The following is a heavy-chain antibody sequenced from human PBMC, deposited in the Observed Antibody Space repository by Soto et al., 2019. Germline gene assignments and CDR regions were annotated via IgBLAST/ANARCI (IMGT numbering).Heavy chain of an antibody. CDR1: GFTFSSYW. D-gene: IGHD3-9*01. J-gene: IGHJ3*02. V-gene: IGHV3-7*01. CDR2: IKQDGSEK. Sequence: GGSLRLSCAASGFTFSSYWMSWVRQAPGKGLEWVANIKQDGSEKYYVDSVKGRFTISRDNAKNSLYLQMNSLRAEDTAVYYCAREGDILTGYGAFDIWGQGTMVTVSS. CDR3: AREGDILTGYGAFDI.